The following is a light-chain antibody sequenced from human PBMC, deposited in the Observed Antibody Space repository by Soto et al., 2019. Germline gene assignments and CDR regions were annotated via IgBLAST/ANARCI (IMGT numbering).Light chain of an antibody. CDR3: QQRSIWLT. CDR2: DAS. J-gene: IGKJ4*01. CDR1: QSVSSY. Sequence: EIVLTQSPATLSLSPGERATLSCRASQSVSSYLAWYQQKPGQAPRLLNYDASNRATGIPARFSGSGSGTDFTLTISSLEPEDVAVYYCQQRSIWLTFGGETKVEIK. V-gene: IGKV3-11*01.